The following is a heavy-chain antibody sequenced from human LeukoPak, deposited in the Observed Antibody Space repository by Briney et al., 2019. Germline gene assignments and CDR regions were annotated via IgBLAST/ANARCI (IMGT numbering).Heavy chain of an antibody. Sequence: ASVKVSCKASGYTFTGYYMHWVRQAPGQGLEWMGWINPNSGGTNYAQKLQGRVTMTRDTSISTAYMELSRLRSDDTAVYYCARVLLGSRLITMVRGVMGYWGQGTLVTVSS. V-gene: IGHV1-2*02. J-gene: IGHJ4*02. CDR1: GYTFTGYY. CDR3: ARVLLGSRLITMVRGVMGY. CDR2: INPNSGGT. D-gene: IGHD3-10*01.